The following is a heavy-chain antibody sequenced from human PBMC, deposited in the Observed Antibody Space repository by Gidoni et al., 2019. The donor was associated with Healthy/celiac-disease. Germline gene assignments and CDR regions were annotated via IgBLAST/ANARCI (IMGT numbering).Heavy chain of an antibody. J-gene: IGHJ3*01. CDR3: ARRGYYYDSSGYYPAGDAFDF. V-gene: IGHV5-10-1*01. CDR2: IDPSDSYT. CDR1: GYSFTSYG. Sequence: EVQLVQSGAEVKKPGESLRISCKGSGYSFTSYGITWVRQMPGKGLEWMGTIDPSDSYTNYSPSFQGHVTISADKSISTAYLQWSSLKASDTAMYYCARRGYYYDSSGYYPAGDAFDFWGQGTMVTVSS. D-gene: IGHD3-22*01.